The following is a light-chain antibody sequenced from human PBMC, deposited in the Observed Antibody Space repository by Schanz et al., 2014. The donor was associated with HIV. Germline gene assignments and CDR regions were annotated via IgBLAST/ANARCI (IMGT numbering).Light chain of an antibody. V-gene: IGLV1-40*01. CDR3: SSYTGDKKGV. CDR1: NSNIGRGYD. J-gene: IGLJ3*02. CDR2: EVT. Sequence: QSVLTQPPSVSGAPGQTITISCTGSNSNIGRGYDVNWYQQYPGKAPKLLIYEVTKRPSGVPDRFSGSKSGRTASLTVSGLQAEDEAEYYCSSYTGDKKGVFGGGTKVTVL.